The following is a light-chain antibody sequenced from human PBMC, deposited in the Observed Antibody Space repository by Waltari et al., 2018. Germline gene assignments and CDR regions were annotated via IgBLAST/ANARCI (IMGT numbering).Light chain of an antibody. Sequence: EIVLTQSPGTLSLSLGERATLPCRALRSVANNFVAWYQQNPGQAPRLLIYGPAIRATGVPDRFSVSGSGTDFTLTIFRLEPEDFAVYYCQQYGNSPWTFGQGTKVEIK. V-gene: IGKV3-20*01. CDR2: GPA. J-gene: IGKJ1*01. CDR3: QQYGNSPWT. CDR1: RSVANNF.